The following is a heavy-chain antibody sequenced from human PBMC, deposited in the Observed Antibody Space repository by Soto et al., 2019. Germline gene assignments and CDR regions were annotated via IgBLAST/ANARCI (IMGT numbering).Heavy chain of an antibody. CDR3: AREYGDYDYYMDV. CDR1: GFTVSSNY. Sequence: GGSLRLSCAASGFTVSSNYMSWVRQAPGKGLEWVSVIYSGGSTYYADSVKGRFTISRHNSKNTLYLQMNSLRAEDTAVYYCAREYGDYDYYMDVWGKGTTVTVSS. J-gene: IGHJ6*03. V-gene: IGHV3-53*04. CDR2: IYSGGST. D-gene: IGHD4-17*01.